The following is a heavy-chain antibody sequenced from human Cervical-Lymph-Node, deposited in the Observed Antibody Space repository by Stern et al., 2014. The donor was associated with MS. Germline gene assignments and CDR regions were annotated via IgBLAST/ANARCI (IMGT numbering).Heavy chain of an antibody. CDR1: GFALTSAG. CDR2: ISAYNVNT. J-gene: IGHJ5*02. V-gene: IGHV1-18*01. Sequence: LGQSGAELMKPGASVKVPCKTSGFALTSAGISSVRQAPGQGLAWMGWISAYNVNTNYAQRFQDRVNMTTDTSTSTAYMELRSLRSDDTAVYYCARHSIKGYNCFDTWGQGTLVTVSS. D-gene: IGHD1-14*01. CDR3: ARHSIKGYNCFDT.